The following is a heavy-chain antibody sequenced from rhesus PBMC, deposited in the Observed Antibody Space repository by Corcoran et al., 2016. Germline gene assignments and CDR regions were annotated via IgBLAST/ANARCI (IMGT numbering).Heavy chain of an antibody. CDR2: SSGSSGST. CDR3: HQINRFDV. V-gene: IGHV4-165*01. Sequence: QVQLQESGPGLVKPSETLALTGAVSGGPFSGYYWGWLRQPPGTGLEWIGYSSGSSGSTDYNPPLKSRVTLSVDTSKNQLSLKLSSVTAADTAVYSCHQINRFDVWGPGVLVTVSS. CDR1: GGPFSGYY. J-gene: IGHJ5-1*01.